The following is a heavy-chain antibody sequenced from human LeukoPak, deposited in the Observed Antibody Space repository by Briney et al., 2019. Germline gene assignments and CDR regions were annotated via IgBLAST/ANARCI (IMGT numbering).Heavy chain of an antibody. J-gene: IGHJ4*02. Sequence: TGGSLRLSCAASGFTFSSYAMSWVRQAPGKGLEWVAAISGSCCSTYYADSVKGRFTISRDNSKNPLYLQMNSLRAEDTAVYYCARRPYYYDSLDYWGLDYWGQGTLVTVSS. V-gene: IGHV3-23*01. CDR1: GFTFSSYA. CDR2: ISGSCCST. CDR3: ARRPYYYDSLDYWGLDY. D-gene: IGHD3-22*01.